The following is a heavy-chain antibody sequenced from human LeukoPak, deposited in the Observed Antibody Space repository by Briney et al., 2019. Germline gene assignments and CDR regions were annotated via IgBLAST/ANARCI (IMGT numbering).Heavy chain of an antibody. CDR1: GFTFGDYA. CDR3: TTGHYHDSSGYYYDAFDI. CDR2: IRSKAYGGTT. Sequence: GGSLRLSCTASGFTFGDYAMSWFRQAPGKGLEWVGFIRSKAYGGTTEYAASVKGRFTISRDDSKSIAYLQMNSLKTEDTAVYYCTTGHYHDSSGYYYDAFDIWGQGTMVTVPS. D-gene: IGHD3-22*01. J-gene: IGHJ3*02. V-gene: IGHV3-49*03.